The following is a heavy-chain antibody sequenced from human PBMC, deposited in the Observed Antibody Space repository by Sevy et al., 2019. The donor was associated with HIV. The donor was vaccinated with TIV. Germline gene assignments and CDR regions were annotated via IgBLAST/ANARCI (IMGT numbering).Heavy chain of an antibody. CDR1: GFTFSSYW. V-gene: IGHV3-7*01. Sequence: GGSQRLSCAASGFTFSSYWMSWVRQAPGKGLEWLATINLDGSETFYVDSVKGRFTISRHNPRKSVYLQMTSLSAEDTAVYYCARLFSGSADYWGQGTLVTVSS. CDR2: INLDGSET. D-gene: IGHD3-9*01. J-gene: IGHJ4*02. CDR3: ARLFSGSADY.